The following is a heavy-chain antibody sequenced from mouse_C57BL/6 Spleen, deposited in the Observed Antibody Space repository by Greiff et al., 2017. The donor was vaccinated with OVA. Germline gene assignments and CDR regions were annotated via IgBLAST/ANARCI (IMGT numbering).Heavy chain of an antibody. J-gene: IGHJ2*01. CDR1: GYTFTDYY. V-gene: IGHV1-76*01. Sequence: QVQLQQSGAELVRPGASVKLSCKASGYTFTDYYINWVKQRPGQGLEWIARIYPGSGNTYYNEKFKGKATLTAEKSSSTAYMQLSSLTSEDSAVYFCAKGDLWNWGQGTTLTVSS. CDR3: AKGDLWN. D-gene: IGHD1-1*02. CDR2: IYPGSGNT.